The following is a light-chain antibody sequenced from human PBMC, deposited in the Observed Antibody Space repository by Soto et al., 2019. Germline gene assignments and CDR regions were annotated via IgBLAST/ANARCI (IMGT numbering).Light chain of an antibody. Sequence: EIVLTQSPAILSASPGERATLSCRASQTVSDNLAWYQQKPGQSPRLLIYGASTMATDIPVRFSGSGSGTEFTLTISSLQSEDFAVYYCQQYNIWPPLYTFGQGTKL. CDR1: QTVSDN. CDR3: QQYNIWPPLYT. J-gene: IGKJ2*01. CDR2: GAS. V-gene: IGKV3-15*01.